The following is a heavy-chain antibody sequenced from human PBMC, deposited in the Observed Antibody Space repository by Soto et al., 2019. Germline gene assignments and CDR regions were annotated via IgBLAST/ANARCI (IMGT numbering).Heavy chain of an antibody. J-gene: IGHJ6*02. Sequence: PGESLKISCKGSGYSFSNYWIGWVRQMPGKGLEWMGIIHPGDSDTKYSPSFEGQVTISVDKSISTAYLQWSSLKASDTAMYYCASISYYYYYAMDVWGQGTTVTVSS. V-gene: IGHV5-51*01. CDR1: GYSFSNYW. CDR2: IHPGDSDT. CDR3: ASISYYYYYAMDV.